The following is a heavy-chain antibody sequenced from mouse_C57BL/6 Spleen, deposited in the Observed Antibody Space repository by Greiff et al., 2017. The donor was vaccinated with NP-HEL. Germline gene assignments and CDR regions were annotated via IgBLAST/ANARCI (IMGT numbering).Heavy chain of an antibody. Sequence: VQLHQSGPELVKPGASVKISCKASGYTFTDYYMNWVKQSHGKSLEWIGDINPNNGGTSYNQKFKGKATLTVDKSSSTAYMELRSLTSEDSAVYYCARVWNYFDYWGQGTTLTVSS. J-gene: IGHJ2*01. CDR3: ARVWNYFDY. CDR1: GYTFTDYY. V-gene: IGHV1-26*01. CDR2: INPNNGGT.